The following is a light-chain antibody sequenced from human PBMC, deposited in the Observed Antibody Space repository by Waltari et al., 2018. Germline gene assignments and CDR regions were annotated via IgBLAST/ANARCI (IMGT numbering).Light chain of an antibody. J-gene: IGKJ5*01. CDR2: GAS. CDR1: QSVSSN. V-gene: IGKV3-15*01. CDR3: QQYDNWPIT. Sequence: EIVMTQFPATLSVSPGERATLSCRASQSVSSNLAWYQQKPGQAPGLLIYGASTRATGFPARFSASGSGTEFTLTISSLQSEDFAVYYCQQYDNWPITFGQGTRLEIK.